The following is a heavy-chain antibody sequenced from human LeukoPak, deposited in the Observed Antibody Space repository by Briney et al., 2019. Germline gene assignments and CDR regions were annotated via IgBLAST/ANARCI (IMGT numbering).Heavy chain of an antibody. Sequence: ASLKLSCTASGYTFTSYGISWVRQAPGQGLEWMACITAYNGNTNYAQKLQGRVTMTTDTSKSTAYVELRRLRSDEPDVYYCAKGDRDGYNSALDYWGEGTLVTVSS. V-gene: IGHV1-18*01. CDR2: ITAYNGNT. CDR3: AKGDRDGYNSALDY. CDR1: GYTFTSYG. J-gene: IGHJ4*02. D-gene: IGHD5-24*01.